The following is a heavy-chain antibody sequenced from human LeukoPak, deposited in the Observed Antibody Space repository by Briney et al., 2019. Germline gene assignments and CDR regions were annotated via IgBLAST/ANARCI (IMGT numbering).Heavy chain of an antibody. J-gene: IGHJ4*02. Sequence: GGSLRLSCAASGFTFSSYGMHWVRQAPGKGLEWVAVIWYDGSNKYYADPVKGRFTISRDNSKNTLYLQMNSLRAEDTAVYYCAKDSSGYPDYWGQGTLVTVSS. CDR2: IWYDGSNK. CDR1: GFTFSSYG. D-gene: IGHD3-22*01. V-gene: IGHV3-33*06. CDR3: AKDSSGYPDY.